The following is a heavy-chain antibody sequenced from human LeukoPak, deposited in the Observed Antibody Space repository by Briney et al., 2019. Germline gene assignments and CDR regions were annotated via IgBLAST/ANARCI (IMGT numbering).Heavy chain of an antibody. CDR2: INHSGST. CDR3: ARVQGGYNSPSNFDY. CDR1: EFTFSSYS. J-gene: IGHJ4*02. Sequence: GSLRLSCAASEFTFSSYSMNWVRQAPGKGLEWIGEINHSGSTNYNPSLKSRVTISVDTSKNQFSLKLSSVTAADTAVYYCARVQGGYNSPSNFDYWGQGTLVTVSS. D-gene: IGHD5-24*01. V-gene: IGHV4-34*01.